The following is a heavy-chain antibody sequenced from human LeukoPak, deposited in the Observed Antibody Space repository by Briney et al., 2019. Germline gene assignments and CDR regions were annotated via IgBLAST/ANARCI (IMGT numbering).Heavy chain of an antibody. Sequence: ASVKVSCKASGYTFTGYYMHWVRQAPGQGLEWMGWINPNSGDTKYAQKFQGRVTMTRDTSISTAYMELSRLTSDDTAVYYCPGLSGYDPYYFDYWGQGTLVAVSS. CDR2: INPNSGDT. J-gene: IGHJ4*02. D-gene: IGHD5-12*01. V-gene: IGHV1-2*02. CDR3: PGLSGYDPYYFDY. CDR1: GYTFTGYY.